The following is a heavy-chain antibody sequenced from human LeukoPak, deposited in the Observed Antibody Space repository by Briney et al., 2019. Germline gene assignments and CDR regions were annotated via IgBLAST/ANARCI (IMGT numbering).Heavy chain of an antibody. CDR2: MNPNSGAT. D-gene: IGHD2-2*01. CDR3: ARDARGVAAADDAFDL. V-gene: IGHV1-8*01. CDR1: GYTFTSHD. J-gene: IGHJ3*01. Sequence: ASVKVSCKASGYTFTSHDFNWVRQATGQGLEWMGWMNPNSGATGYAQKFQGRVTMTRDTSLNTAYMELSSLRSEDTAMYYCARDARGVAAADDAFDLWGQGTVVTVSS.